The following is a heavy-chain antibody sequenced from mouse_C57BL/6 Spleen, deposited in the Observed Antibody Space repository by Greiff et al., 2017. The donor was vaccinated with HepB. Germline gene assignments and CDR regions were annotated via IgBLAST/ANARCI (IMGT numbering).Heavy chain of an antibody. CDR1: GYTFTSYW. CDR2: IHPNSGST. CDR3: ARGDYGKSYGGNAMDY. D-gene: IGHD2-1*01. J-gene: IGHJ4*01. V-gene: IGHV1-64*01. Sequence: QVQLQQPGAELVKPGASVKLSCKASGYTFTSYWMHWVKQRPGQGLEWIGMIHPNSGSTNYNEKFKSKATLTVDKSSSTAYMQLSSLTSEDSAVYYCARGDYGKSYGGNAMDYWGQGTSVTVSS.